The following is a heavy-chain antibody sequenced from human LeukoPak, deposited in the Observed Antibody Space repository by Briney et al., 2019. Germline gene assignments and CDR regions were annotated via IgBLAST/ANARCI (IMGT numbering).Heavy chain of an antibody. CDR3: AREGVWRQQLVDYYYGMDV. D-gene: IGHD6-13*01. Sequence: LXLSXXXSGXTFXSYWMHWVRQAPGKGLVWVSRINSDGSSTSYADSVKGRFTISRDNAKNTLYLQMNSLRAEDTAVYYCAREGVWRQQLVDYYYGMDVWGQGTTVTVSS. J-gene: IGHJ6*02. V-gene: IGHV3-74*01. CDR2: INSDGSST. CDR1: GXTFXSYW.